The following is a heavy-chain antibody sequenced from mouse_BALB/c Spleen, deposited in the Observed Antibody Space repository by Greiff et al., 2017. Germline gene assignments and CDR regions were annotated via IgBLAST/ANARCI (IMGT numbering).Heavy chain of an antibody. Sequence: EVQLQESGPGLVKPSQSLSLTCTVTGYSITSDYAWTWIRQFPGNKLEWMGYISYSGSTSYNPSLKSRISITRDTSKNQFFLQLNSVTTEDTATYYCARWGYYYGSSFAYWGQGTLVTVSA. CDR1: GYSITSDYA. J-gene: IGHJ3*01. D-gene: IGHD1-1*01. CDR2: ISYSGST. V-gene: IGHV3-2*02. CDR3: ARWGYYYGSSFAY.